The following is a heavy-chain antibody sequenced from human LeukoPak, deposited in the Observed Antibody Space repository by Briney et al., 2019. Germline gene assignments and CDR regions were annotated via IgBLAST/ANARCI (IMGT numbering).Heavy chain of an antibody. J-gene: IGHJ4*02. CDR3: AGTPRTGAAAEIN. CDR2: IYYSGST. Sequence: SETLSLTCTVSGGSISSSSYYWGWIRQPPGKGLEWIGSIYYSGSTYYNPSLKSRVTISVDTSKNQFSLKLSSVTAADTALYYCAGTPRTGAAAEINWGQGTLVTVSS. D-gene: IGHD6-13*01. CDR1: GGSISSSSYY. V-gene: IGHV4-39*01.